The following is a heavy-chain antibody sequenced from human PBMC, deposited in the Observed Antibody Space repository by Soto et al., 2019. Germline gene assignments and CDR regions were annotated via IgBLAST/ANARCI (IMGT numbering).Heavy chain of an antibody. J-gene: IGHJ6*02. Sequence: PSETLSLTSSVYGGNFIGYYWSWISPPPGKGLEWIGESNHSGSTNYNPSLKSRVTISVDTSKNQFSLKLSSVTAADTAVYYCARGKYYYGSGSYYNKRKNPNYYYYGMDVWGQGTTVTSP. CDR3: ARGKYYYGSGSYYNKRKNPNYYYYGMDV. V-gene: IGHV4-34*01. D-gene: IGHD3-10*01. CDR2: SNHSGST. CDR1: GGNFIGYY.